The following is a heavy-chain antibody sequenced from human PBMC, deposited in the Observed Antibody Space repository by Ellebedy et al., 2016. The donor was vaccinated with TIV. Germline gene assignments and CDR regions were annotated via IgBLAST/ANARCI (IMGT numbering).Heavy chain of an antibody. V-gene: IGHV4-30-4*02. CDR3: ARGGCSGGSCYAGWFDP. CDR1: GGSISSYY. Sequence: MPSDTLSLTCTVSGGSISSYYWSWIRQPPGKGLEWIGYIYYSGSTYYNPSLKSRVTISVDTSKNQFSLKLSSVTAADTAVYYCARGGCSGGSCYAGWFDPWGQGTLVTVSS. J-gene: IGHJ5*02. CDR2: IYYSGST. D-gene: IGHD2-15*01.